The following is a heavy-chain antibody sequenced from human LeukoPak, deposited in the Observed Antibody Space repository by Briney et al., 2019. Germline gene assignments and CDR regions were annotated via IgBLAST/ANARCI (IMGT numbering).Heavy chain of an antibody. J-gene: IGHJ4*02. Sequence: SETLSLTCTVSGGSISSNSYYWGWIRQSPGKGLEWIGTIYYSGSTYYNPSLKSRVTISVDTSKNQFSLKLSSVTAADTAVYYCARQTKSRGYYDSRGGGYFDYWGQGTLVTVSS. V-gene: IGHV4-39*01. D-gene: IGHD3-22*01. CDR2: IYYSGST. CDR3: ARQTKSRGYYDSRGGGYFDY. CDR1: GGSISSNSYY.